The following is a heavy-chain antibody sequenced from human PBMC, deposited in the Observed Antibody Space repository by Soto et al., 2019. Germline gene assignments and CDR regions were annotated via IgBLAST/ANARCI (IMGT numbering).Heavy chain of an antibody. V-gene: IGHV3-48*02. Sequence: EMQLVESGGGLVQPGESLRLSCAASRFTFSAYSMNWVRQAPGKGLEWISYITASSDTIYYADSVKGRFTISRDNAKNSLYLQMNSLREGDTAVYYCARDNGMAGSFDPWGQGTLVTVSS. CDR2: ITASSDTI. CDR1: RFTFSAYS. D-gene: IGHD2-8*01. CDR3: ARDNGMAGSFDP. J-gene: IGHJ5*02.